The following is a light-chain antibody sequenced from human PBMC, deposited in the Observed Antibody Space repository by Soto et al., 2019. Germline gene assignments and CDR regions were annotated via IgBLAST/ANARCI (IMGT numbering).Light chain of an antibody. Sequence: DIVLTQSPHSLSVSLGERATINCKSSQSVVFGSNNKNSLAWYQQRTGQAPKLLIYWASTRASGVPDRFSGSVSGTDFTLTISNLQDEDVAVYYCQYRGTFGPGTKVDI. CDR1: QSVVFGSNNKNS. CDR2: WAS. J-gene: IGKJ3*01. V-gene: IGKV4-1*01. CDR3: QYRGT.